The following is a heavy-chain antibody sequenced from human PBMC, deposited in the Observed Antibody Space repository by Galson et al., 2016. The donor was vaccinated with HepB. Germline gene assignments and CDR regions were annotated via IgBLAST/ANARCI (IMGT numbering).Heavy chain of an antibody. CDR3: ARHVQTSAWSNFDY. V-gene: IGHV5-51*01. CDR2: IHPGESGI. CDR1: GYIVTRYV. Sequence: KVSCKASGYIVTRYVTHWVRQMPGKGLEWMGIIHPGESGIKYSPSFEGQVTISADKSISTAYLQWNSLKASDTAMYYCARHVQTSAWSNFDYWGQGIVVAVSS. D-gene: IGHD6-19*01. J-gene: IGHJ4*02.